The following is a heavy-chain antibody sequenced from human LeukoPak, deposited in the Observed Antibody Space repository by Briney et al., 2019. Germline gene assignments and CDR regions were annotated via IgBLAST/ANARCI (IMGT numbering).Heavy chain of an antibody. V-gene: IGHV3-21*01. J-gene: IGHJ5*02. Sequence: GGSLRLSCAASGFTFSSYSMNWVRQAPGKGLEWVSSISSSSSYIYYADPVKGRFTISRDNAKNSLYLQMNSLRAEDTAVYYCARDGGYGDYEGWFDPWGQGALVTVSS. CDR2: ISSSSSYI. CDR1: GFTFSSYS. D-gene: IGHD4-17*01. CDR3: ARDGGYGDYEGWFDP.